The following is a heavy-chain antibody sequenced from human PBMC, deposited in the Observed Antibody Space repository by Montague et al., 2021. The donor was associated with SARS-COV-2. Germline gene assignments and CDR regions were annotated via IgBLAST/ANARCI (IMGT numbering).Heavy chain of an antibody. CDR2: IDWXXXK. D-gene: IGHD3-9*01. CDR1: GFSLSTSGMC. CDR3: ARTHYDILAGYYIAFDY. V-gene: IGHV2-70*11. Sequence: PALGKPTQTLTLTGTFSGFSLSTSGMCVSWIRQPPGKALGWLARIDWXXXKYSSTSLKTRLTISEDTSTIQVVLTMTNMDPVDTATYYCARTHYDILAGYYIAFDYWGQGTLVTVSS. J-gene: IGHJ4*02.